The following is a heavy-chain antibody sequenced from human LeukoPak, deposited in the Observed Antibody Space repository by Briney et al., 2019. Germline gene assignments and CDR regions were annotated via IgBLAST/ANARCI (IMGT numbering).Heavy chain of an antibody. J-gene: IGHJ6*02. V-gene: IGHV4-39*01. Sequence: SETLSLTCTVSGGSISSSSYYWGWIRQPPGKGLERIGSIYYSGSTYYNPSLKSRVTISVDTSKNQFSLKLSSVTAADTAVYYCARQPYYDILTGYYTDYYYGMDVWGQGTTVTVSS. D-gene: IGHD3-9*01. CDR2: IYYSGST. CDR1: GGSISSSSYY. CDR3: ARQPYYDILTGYYTDYYYGMDV.